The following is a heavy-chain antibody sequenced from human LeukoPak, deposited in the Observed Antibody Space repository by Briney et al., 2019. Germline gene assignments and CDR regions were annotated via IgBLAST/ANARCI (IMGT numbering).Heavy chain of an antibody. CDR2: INPSGGST. CDR1: GYTFTSYY. Sequence: ASVKVSCKASGYTFTSYYMHWVRQAPGQGLEWMGIINPSGGSTSYAQKFQGRVTMTRDTSTSTAYMELRSLRSDDTAVYYCARDYYGSGSPNWFDPWGQGTLVTVSS. D-gene: IGHD3-10*01. V-gene: IGHV1-46*01. J-gene: IGHJ5*02. CDR3: ARDYYGSGSPNWFDP.